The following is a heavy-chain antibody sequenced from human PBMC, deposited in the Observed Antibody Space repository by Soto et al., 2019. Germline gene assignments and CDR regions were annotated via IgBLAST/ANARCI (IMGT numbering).Heavy chain of an antibody. Sequence: SETMCVTCSVADGSIGGGGYYWSWIRQPPGKGLEWIGYIYYSGSTYYNPSLKSRVTISVDTSKNQFSLKLSSVTAADTAVYYCARVGGFGATTIDYWGQGTLVTVSS. CDR3: ARVGGFGATTIDY. V-gene: IGHV4-30-4*01. CDR1: DGSIGGGGYY. CDR2: IYYSGST. J-gene: IGHJ4*02. D-gene: IGHD3-10*01.